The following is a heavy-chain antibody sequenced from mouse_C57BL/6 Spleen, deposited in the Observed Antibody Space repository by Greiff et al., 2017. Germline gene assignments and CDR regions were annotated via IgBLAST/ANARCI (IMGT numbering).Heavy chain of an antibody. CDR3: ARGRRGFAD. Sequence: VQLKESGPELVKPGDSVKISCKASGYSFTGYFMNWVMQSHGKSLEWIGRINPYNGDTFYNQKFKGKATLTVDKSSSTAHMELRSLTSEDSAVYYCARGRRGFADWGQGTLVTVSA. CDR2: INPYNGDT. J-gene: IGHJ3*01. CDR1: GYSFTGYF. V-gene: IGHV1-20*01.